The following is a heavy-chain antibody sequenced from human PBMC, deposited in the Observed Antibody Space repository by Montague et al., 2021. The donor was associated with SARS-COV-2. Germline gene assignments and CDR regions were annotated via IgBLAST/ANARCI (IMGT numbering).Heavy chain of an antibody. J-gene: IGHJ3*02. V-gene: IGHV4-59*02. CDR1: GASVGSSD. D-gene: IGHD1-14*01. Sequence: SETLSLTCTVSGASVGSSDWGWIRQSPGKGLEWIGYFYSVGSTDYSPSLKSRATISRDTSKNQFSLKVRSVTAADTAVYYCARETMTADAFDIWGQGTMVTVSS. CDR2: FYSVGST. CDR3: ARETMTADAFDI.